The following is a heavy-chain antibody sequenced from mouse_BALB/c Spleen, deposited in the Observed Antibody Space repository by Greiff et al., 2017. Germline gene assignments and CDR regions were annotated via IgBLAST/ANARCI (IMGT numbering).Heavy chain of an antibody. CDR3: ARKGTGKGPFAMDY. D-gene: IGHD4-1*01. CDR1: GFSLTSYG. V-gene: IGHV2-2*02. CDR2: IWSGGST. J-gene: IGHJ4*01. Sequence: QVHVKQSGPGLVQPSQSLSITCTVSGFSLTSYGVHWVRQSPGKGLEWLGVIWSGGSTDYNAAFISRLSISKDNSKSQVFFKMNSLQANDTAIYYCARKGTGKGPFAMDYWGQGTSVTVSS.